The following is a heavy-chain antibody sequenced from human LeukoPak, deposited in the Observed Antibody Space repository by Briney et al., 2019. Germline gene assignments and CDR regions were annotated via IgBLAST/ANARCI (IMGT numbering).Heavy chain of an antibody. J-gene: IGHJ4*02. V-gene: IGHV4-61*02. CDR1: GGSISSETYY. CDR2: IYSSGST. D-gene: IGHD3-3*01. Sequence: SETLSLTCTVSGGSISSETYYWTWVRQPAGKGLEWIGRIYSSGSTSYNPSLKSRVTISVDTSKNQFSLKLSSVTAADTAVHYCARQVSTSYDFWSGPGADYFDYWGQGTLVTVSS. CDR3: ARQVSTSYDFWSGPGADYFDY.